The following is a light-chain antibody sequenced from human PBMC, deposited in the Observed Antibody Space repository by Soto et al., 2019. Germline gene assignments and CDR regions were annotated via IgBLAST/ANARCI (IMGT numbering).Light chain of an antibody. CDR3: QQYEIAPKT. Sequence: EIVLTQSPGTLSLSPGERATLSCRASQSLRRNFLAWYQQKPGQPPSLLIYAASSRATGIPDRFSGSGSGTDFTLSISRLEPEDFAVYYCQQYEIAPKTFGQGTKVEIK. CDR2: AAS. V-gene: IGKV3-20*01. J-gene: IGKJ1*01. CDR1: QSLRRNF.